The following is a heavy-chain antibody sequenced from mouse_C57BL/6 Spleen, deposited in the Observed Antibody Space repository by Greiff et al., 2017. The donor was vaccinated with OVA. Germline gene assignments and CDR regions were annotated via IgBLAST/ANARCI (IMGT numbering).Heavy chain of an antibody. CDR2: IYPGSGNT. V-gene: IGHV1-84*01. CDR1: GYTFTDYY. J-gene: IGHJ1*03. Sequence: QVHVKQSGPELVKPGASVKISCKASGYTFTDYYINWVKQRPGQGLEWIGWIYPGSGNTKYNEKFKGKATLTVDTSSGTAYMQLSSLTSEDSAVYFCARYDAHWYFDVWGTGTTVTVSS. D-gene: IGHD2-3*01. CDR3: ARYDAHWYFDV.